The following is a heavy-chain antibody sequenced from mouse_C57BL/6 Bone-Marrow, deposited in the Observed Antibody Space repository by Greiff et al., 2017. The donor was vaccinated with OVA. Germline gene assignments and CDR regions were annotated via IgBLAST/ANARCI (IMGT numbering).Heavy chain of an antibody. V-gene: IGHV1-19*01. CDR1: GYTFTDYY. J-gene: IGHJ2*01. D-gene: IGHD2-3*01. CDR2: INPYNGGT. CDR3: ARDYDGYYGDY. Sequence: EVQLQQSGPVLVKPGASVKMSCKASGYTFTDYYMNWVKQSHGKSLEWIGVINPYNGGTSYNQKFKGKATLTVDKSSSTAYMELNSLTSEDSAVYYCARDYDGYYGDYWGQGTTLTVSS.